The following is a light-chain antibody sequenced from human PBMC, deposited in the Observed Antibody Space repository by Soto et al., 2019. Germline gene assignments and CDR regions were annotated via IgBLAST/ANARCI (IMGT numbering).Light chain of an antibody. V-gene: IGLV2-23*01. CDR3: CSYAGSSNVV. J-gene: IGLJ2*01. Sequence: QSVLTQPASVSGSPGQSITISCTGTSSDVGSYNLVSWYQQHPGKAPKLMIYEGSKRPSGVSNRFSGSKSGNTSSLTISGLQAEDEADYYGCSYAGSSNVVFGGGTKLTVL. CDR1: SSDVGSYNL. CDR2: EGS.